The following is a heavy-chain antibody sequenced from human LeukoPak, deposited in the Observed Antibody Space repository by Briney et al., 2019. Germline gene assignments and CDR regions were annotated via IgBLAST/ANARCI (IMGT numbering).Heavy chain of an antibody. CDR1: GFTFSSLG. CDR3: AKGRQYSFDYLIDY. V-gene: IGHV3-30*18. CDR2: ISSDGSKK. Sequence: GGSLRLSCVASGFTFSSLGMHWVRQAPGKGLEWVAVISSDGSKKNYADSVKGRLTLSRDNSKNTVYLQVDSLRTEDTAVYYCAKGRQYSFDYLIDYWGQGTLVTVSS. D-gene: IGHD3-9*01. J-gene: IGHJ4*02.